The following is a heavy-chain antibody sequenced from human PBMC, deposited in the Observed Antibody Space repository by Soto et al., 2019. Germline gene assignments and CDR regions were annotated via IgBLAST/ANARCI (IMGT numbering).Heavy chain of an antibody. CDR2: INHSGST. CDR3: ARSDGMTTVTTGHNWFDP. V-gene: IGHV4-34*01. D-gene: IGHD4-17*01. CDR1: GGSFSGYY. Sequence: SETLSLTCAVYGGSFSGYYWSWIRQPPGKGLEWIGEINHSGSTNYNPSLKSRVTISVDTSKNQFSLKLSSVTAADTAVYYCARSDGMTTVTTGHNWFDPWGQGTLVTVSS. J-gene: IGHJ5*02.